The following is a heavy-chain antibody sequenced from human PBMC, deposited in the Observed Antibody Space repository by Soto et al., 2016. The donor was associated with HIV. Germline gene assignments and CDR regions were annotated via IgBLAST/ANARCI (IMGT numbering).Heavy chain of an antibody. CDR1: GYTFTGYY. CDR3: ARDDTNYYGSGSYFYY. V-gene: IGHV1-2*02. J-gene: IGHJ4*02. CDR2: INPNSGGT. D-gene: IGHD3-10*01. Sequence: QVQLVQSGAEVKKPGASVKVSCKASGYTFTGYYMHWVRQAPGQGLEWMGWINPNSGGTNYAQKFQGRVTMTRDTSISTAYMELRSLRSDDTAVYYCARDDTNYYGSGSYFYYWGQGTLVTVSS.